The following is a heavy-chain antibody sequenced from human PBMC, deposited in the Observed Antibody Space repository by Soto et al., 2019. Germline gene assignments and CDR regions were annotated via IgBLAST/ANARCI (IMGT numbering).Heavy chain of an antibody. V-gene: IGHV1-2*04. CDR2: INPNSGGT. CDR1: GYTFTGYY. Sequence: ASVKVSCKASGYTFTGYYMHWVLQAPGQGLEWMGWINPNSGGTNYAQKFQGWVTMTRDTSISTAYMELSRLRSDDTAVYYCASGGDIAAAGDPYYYYYGMDVWGQGTTVTVS. CDR3: ASGGDIAAAGDPYYYYYGMDV. J-gene: IGHJ6*02. D-gene: IGHD6-13*01.